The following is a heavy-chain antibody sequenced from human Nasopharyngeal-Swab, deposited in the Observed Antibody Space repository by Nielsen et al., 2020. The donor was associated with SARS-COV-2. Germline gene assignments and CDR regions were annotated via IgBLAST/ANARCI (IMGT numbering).Heavy chain of an antibody. CDR2: IKHRGST. V-gene: IGHV4-34*01. CDR3: ARGLSGVVPAPILGLGPFYSYYYMDV. Sequence: GSLRLSCVVYGGSFTSYYWGWIRQPPGKGQEGIAEIKHRGSTHYNPSLKSRVTISLDTSKNQFSLKLSSLTAADTAVYYCARGLSGVVPAPILGLGPFYSYYYMDVWGKGTTVTVSS. D-gene: IGHD2-2*01. CDR1: GGSFTSYY. J-gene: IGHJ6*03.